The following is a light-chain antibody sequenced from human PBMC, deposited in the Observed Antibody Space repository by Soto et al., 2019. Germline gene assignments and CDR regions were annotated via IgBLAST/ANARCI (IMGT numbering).Light chain of an antibody. CDR1: QSISSW. CDR3: QQYNSYPST. V-gene: IGKV1-5*01. J-gene: IGKJ1*01. Sequence: DIQMTQSPSTLSASVGDRVTITCRASQSISSWLAWYQQKPGKAPKLLIYDASSLESGVPSRFSGSGSRTDFTLTINSLLPDDVATYYGQQYNSYPSTFGQGTKVEIK. CDR2: DAS.